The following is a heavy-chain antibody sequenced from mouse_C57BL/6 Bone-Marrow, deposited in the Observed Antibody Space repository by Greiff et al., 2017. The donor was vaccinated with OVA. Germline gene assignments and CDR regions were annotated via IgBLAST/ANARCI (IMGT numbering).Heavy chain of an antibody. J-gene: IGHJ4*01. CDR3: ASLDGYYLYYYAMDY. Sequence: EVQRVESGGDLVKPGGSLKLSCAASGFTFSSYGMSWVRQTPDKRLEWVATISSGGSYTYYPDSVKGRFTIARDNAKNTLYLQMSSLKSEDTAMYYCASLDGYYLYYYAMDYWGQGTSVTVSS. CDR1: GFTFSSYG. V-gene: IGHV5-6*01. D-gene: IGHD2-3*01. CDR2: ISSGGSYT.